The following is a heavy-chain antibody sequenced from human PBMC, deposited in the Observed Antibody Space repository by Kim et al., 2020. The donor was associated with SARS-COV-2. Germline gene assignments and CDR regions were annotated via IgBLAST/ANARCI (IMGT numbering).Heavy chain of an antibody. V-gene: IGHV4-34*01. J-gene: IGHJ4*02. Sequence: NDTPALKSRVTISVDTSKNQCSLILNSVTAADTAVYYCARTAPDFDYWGQGTLVTVSS. D-gene: IGHD2-21*02. CDR3: ARTAPDFDY.